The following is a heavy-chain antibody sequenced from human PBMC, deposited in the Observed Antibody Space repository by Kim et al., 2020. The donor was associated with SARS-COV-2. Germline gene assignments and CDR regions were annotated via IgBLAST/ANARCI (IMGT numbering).Heavy chain of an antibody. CDR2: IKQDASVI. J-gene: IGHJ3*02. Sequence: GGSLRLSCAASGFTFSSYWMSWVRQAPGKGLEWVASIKQDASVISYVDSVRGRFTISRDNAMNSLSLQMDSLRAEDTALYFCARPYRGGSFDIWGLGTMVTVSS. V-gene: IGHV3-7*01. D-gene: IGHD3-16*01. CDR3: ARPYRGGSFDI. CDR1: GFTFSSYW.